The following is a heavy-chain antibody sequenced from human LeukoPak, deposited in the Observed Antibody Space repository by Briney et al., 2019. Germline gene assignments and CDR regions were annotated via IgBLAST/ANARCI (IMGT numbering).Heavy chain of an antibody. V-gene: IGHV1-2*02. CDR2: INPNSGGT. D-gene: IGHD6-13*01. CDR3: AVIAAAGLRAFDI. Sequence: GASVKVSCKASGYTFTSYYMHWVRQAPGQGLEWMGWINPNSGGTNYAQKFQGRVTMTRDTSISTAYMELSRLRSDDTAVYYCAVIAAAGLRAFDIWGQGTMVTVSS. CDR1: GYTFTSYY. J-gene: IGHJ3*02.